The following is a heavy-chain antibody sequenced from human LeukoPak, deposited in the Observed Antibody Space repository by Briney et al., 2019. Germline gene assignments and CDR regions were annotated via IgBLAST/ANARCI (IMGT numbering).Heavy chain of an antibody. CDR3: ARDLFFDAY. J-gene: IGHJ4*02. Sequence: PGGSLRLSCAASGFTFSSYGMHWVRQAPGKGLEWVAVISYDGSNKYYADSVKGRFTISRDNAKNSLYLQMNSLRDEDTAVYYCARDLFFDAYWGQGTLVTVSS. CDR2: ISYDGSNK. CDR1: GFTFSSYG. V-gene: IGHV3-30*03. D-gene: IGHD3-3*01.